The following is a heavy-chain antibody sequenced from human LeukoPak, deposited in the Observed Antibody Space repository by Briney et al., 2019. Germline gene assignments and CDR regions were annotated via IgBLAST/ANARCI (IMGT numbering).Heavy chain of an antibody. J-gene: IGHJ4*02. D-gene: IGHD6-6*01. Sequence: GASVKVSCKASGYTFTGYYIHWVRQAPGQGLEWMGRINPDTGGTDYAQKFQGRVTMTRDTSISTAYMELSRLRSDDTAVYYCARVYSSSSPTDYWGQGTLVTVSS. V-gene: IGHV1-2*06. CDR1: GYTFTGYY. CDR2: INPDTGGT. CDR3: ARVYSSSSPTDY.